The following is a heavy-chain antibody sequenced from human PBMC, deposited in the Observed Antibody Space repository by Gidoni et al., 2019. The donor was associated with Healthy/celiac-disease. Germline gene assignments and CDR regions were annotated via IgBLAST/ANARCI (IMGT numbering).Heavy chain of an antibody. CDR1: GVTASNAW. D-gene: IGHD3-10*01. J-gene: IGHJ4*02. CDR2: IKSKTDGGTT. CDR3: TTIFTYYYCSGCYYNQGNSFDY. V-gene: IGHV3-15*01. Sequence: AASGVTASNAWMSWVRQAPGKGLEWVGRIKSKTDGGTTDYAAPVNGRFTISRDDSINTLYLHMNSLKTDVSSVYYCTTIFTYYYCSGCYYNQGNSFDYWGQGTLVTVSS.